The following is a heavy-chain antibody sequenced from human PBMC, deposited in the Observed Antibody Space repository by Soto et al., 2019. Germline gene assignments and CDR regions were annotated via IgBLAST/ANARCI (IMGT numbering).Heavy chain of an antibody. CDR3: AKEYGNGYWYFDY. V-gene: IGHV3-30*04. Sequence: GGSLRLSCVASGFTFRNYPVHWVRQAPGKGLEWVAIISYDGSNEYYADSVKGRFTISRDTSKNTVSLQMNSLRAEDTAIYYCAKEYGNGYWYFDYWGQGTQVTVSS. D-gene: IGHD5-18*01. CDR1: GFTFRNYP. CDR2: ISYDGSNE. J-gene: IGHJ4*02.